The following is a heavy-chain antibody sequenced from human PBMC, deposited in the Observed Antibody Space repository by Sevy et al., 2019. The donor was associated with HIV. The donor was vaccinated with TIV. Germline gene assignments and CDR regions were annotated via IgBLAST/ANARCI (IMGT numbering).Heavy chain of an antibody. CDR3: TRHRLSMVRGIIMAHYFDY. CDR1: GFTFSGSA. D-gene: IGHD3-10*01. J-gene: IGHJ4*02. V-gene: IGHV3-73*01. CDR2: IRSKSNSHAT. Sequence: GGSLRLSCAASGFTFSGSAIQWVRQASGKGLEWVGRIRSKSNSHATAYAASVKGRFTISRDDSKNTAYLQMNSLKTEDTAVYYCTRHRLSMVRGIIMAHYFDYWGPGTLVTVSS.